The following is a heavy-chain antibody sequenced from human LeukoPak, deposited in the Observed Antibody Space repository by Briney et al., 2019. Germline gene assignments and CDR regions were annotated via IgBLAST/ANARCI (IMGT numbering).Heavy chain of an antibody. CDR2: INPSGGST. CDR1: GYTFTSYY. Sequence: GASVKVSCKVSGYTFTSYYMHWVRQAPGQGLEWMGIINPSGGSTSYAQKFQGRVTMTRDTSTSTVYMELSSLRSEDTAVYYCARGGEYQPLINYYYGMDVWGQGTTVTVSS. CDR3: ARGGEYQPLINYYYGMDV. D-gene: IGHD2-2*01. V-gene: IGHV1-46*03. J-gene: IGHJ6*02.